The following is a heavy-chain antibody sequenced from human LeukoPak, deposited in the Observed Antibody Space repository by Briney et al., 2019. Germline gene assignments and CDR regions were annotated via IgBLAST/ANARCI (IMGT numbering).Heavy chain of an antibody. CDR3: ARADSGYDSSTLDI. D-gene: IGHD5-12*01. CDR1: GYTFTNYR. J-gene: IGHJ3*02. CDR2: ISPYNGNT. V-gene: IGHV1-18*01. Sequence: ASVKVSCKASGYTFTNYRISWVRQAPGQGLEWMGWISPYNGNTHYAQKFQDRVTLTTDTSTNTAYMELSSLRSDDTAVYFCARADSGYDSSTLDIWGQGTMVTVSS.